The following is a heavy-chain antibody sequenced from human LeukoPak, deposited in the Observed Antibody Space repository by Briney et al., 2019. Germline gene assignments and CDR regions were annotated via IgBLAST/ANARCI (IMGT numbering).Heavy chain of an antibody. J-gene: IGHJ5*02. Sequence: SVNVSCEASGGTFSSYAISWVRQAPGQGLEWMGGIIPIFGTANYAQKFQGRVTITADESTSTAYMELSSLRSEDTAVYYCARDKVDGVTGTTSWGQGTLVTVSS. V-gene: IGHV1-69*13. D-gene: IGHD1-7*01. CDR1: GGTFSSYA. CDR3: ARDKVDGVTGTTS. CDR2: IIPIFGTA.